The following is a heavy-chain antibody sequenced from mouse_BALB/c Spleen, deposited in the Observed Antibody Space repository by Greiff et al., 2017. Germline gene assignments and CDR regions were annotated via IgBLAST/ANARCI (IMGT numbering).Heavy chain of an antibody. CDR3: ARDGTPFDY. Sequence: QVQLQQSGAELVRPGTSVKVSCKASGYAFTNYLIEWVKQRPGQGLEWIGVINPGSGGTNYNEKFKGKATLTADKSSSTAYMQLSSLTSDDSAVYFCARDGTPFDYWGQGTTLTVSS. D-gene: IGHD2-1*01. CDR2: INPGSGGT. V-gene: IGHV1-54*01. J-gene: IGHJ2*01. CDR1: GYAFTNYL.